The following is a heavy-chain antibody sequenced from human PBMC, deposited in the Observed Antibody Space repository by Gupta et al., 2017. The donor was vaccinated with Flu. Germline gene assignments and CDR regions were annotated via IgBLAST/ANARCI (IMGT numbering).Heavy chain of an antibody. CDR2: IDPSDSYT. V-gene: IGHV5-10-1*01. J-gene: IGHJ5*02. CDR3: ARHPTLTAMGGQAWFDP. Sequence: EVQLVQSGAEVKKPGESLRISCEGPGYSFTSYWISWVRQMPGKGLEWMGRIDPSDSYTNYSPSFQGHVNISADKSINTAYLQWSSLKASDTAMYYCARHPTLTAMGGQAWFDPWGQGTLVTVSS. D-gene: IGHD5-18*01. CDR1: GYSFTSYW.